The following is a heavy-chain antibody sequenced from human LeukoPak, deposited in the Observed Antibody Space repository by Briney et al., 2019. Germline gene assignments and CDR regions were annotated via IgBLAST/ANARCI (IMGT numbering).Heavy chain of an antibody. CDR1: GGSISSSSYY. V-gene: IGHV4-39*07. Sequence: SETLSLTCTVSGGSISSSSYYWGWIRQPPGKGLEWIGSIYYSGSTYYNPSLKSRVIISVDTSKNQFSLKLSSVTAADTAVYYCARSVGDTVATIEYWGQGTLVTVSS. CDR2: IYYSGST. J-gene: IGHJ4*02. CDR3: ARSVGDTVATIEY. D-gene: IGHD5-12*01.